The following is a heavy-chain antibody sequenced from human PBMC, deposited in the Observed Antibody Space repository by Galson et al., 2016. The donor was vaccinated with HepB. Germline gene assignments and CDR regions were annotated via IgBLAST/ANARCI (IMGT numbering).Heavy chain of an antibody. V-gene: IGHV3-23*01. J-gene: IGHJ5*02. Sequence: SLRLSCAASGFFFSSYAMSWVRQAPGKGLEWVATLRVSGGRTYYAESVKGRFTISRDNSNDTLFLHMTSLRAEDTAFYYCTKVPRFGDLSSWGQGTLVIVSA. D-gene: IGHD3-3*01. CDR1: GFFFSSYA. CDR3: TKVPRFGDLSS. CDR2: LRVSGGRT.